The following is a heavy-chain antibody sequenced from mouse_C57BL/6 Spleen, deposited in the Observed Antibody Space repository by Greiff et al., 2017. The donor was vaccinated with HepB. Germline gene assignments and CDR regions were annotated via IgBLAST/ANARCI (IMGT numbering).Heavy chain of an antibody. Sequence: EVMLVESGGGLVQPGGSMKLSCVASGFTFSNYWMNWVRQSPEKGLEWVAQIRLKSDNYATHYAESVKGRFTISRDDSKSSVYLQMNNLRAEDTGIYYCTDSRGGYSNWYFDVWGTGTTVTVSS. J-gene: IGHJ1*03. V-gene: IGHV6-3*01. CDR1: GFTFSNYW. CDR3: TDSRGGYSNWYFDV. CDR2: IRLKSDNYAT. D-gene: IGHD2-5*01.